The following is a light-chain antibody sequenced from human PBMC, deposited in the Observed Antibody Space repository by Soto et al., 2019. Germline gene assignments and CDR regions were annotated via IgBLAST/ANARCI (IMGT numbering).Light chain of an antibody. CDR3: QHYGSSPYT. V-gene: IGKV3-20*01. CDR2: GAS. Sequence: EIVLTQSPGTLSLSRGQRATLSCRASQSVSSNYLAWYQQKPGQTPRLLIYGASGRATGIPDRFSGSGSGTDFTLPISRLEPEDFAVYYCQHYGSSPYTFGQGTKLEIK. CDR1: QSVSSNY. J-gene: IGKJ2*01.